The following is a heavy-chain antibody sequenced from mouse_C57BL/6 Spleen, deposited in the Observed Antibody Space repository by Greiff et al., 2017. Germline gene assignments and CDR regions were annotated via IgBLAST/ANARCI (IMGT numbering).Heavy chain of an antibody. J-gene: IGHJ4*01. D-gene: IGHD2-5*01. CDR3: ADGSKGGAMGY. V-gene: IGHV1-4*01. CDR2: INPSSGYT. Sequence: QVQLQQSGAELARPGASVKMSCKASGYTFTSYTMHWVKQRPGQGLEWIGYINPSSGYTKYNQKFKDKATLTADKSSSTANMQLSSLTSEDSAVYYCADGSKGGAMGYWGQGTSVTVSS. CDR1: GYTFTSYT.